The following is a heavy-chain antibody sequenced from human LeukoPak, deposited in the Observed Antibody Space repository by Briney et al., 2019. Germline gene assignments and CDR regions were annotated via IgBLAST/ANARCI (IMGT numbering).Heavy chain of an antibody. V-gene: IGHV3-23*01. D-gene: IGHD2-2*01. Sequence: GGSLRPSCSVSGFTLNKYAVSWVRQAPGKGLEWVAATSATGGRSYYEDSVKGRFNISKDESKNTVFLEMNSLRVEDTAVYYCAKPVVPVAKPSWFDPWGQGTLVTVSS. CDR3: AKPVVPVAKPSWFDP. CDR2: TSATGGRS. CDR1: GFTLNKYA. J-gene: IGHJ5*02.